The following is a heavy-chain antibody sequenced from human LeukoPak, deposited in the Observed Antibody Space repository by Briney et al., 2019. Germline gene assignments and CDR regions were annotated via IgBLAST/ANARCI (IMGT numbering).Heavy chain of an antibody. V-gene: IGHV3-23*01. CDR2: ISGSGGST. CDR3: ANERWLVPPELEVDY. Sequence: PGRSLRLSCAASGFTFDDYAMHWVRQAPGKGLEWVSAISGSGGSTYYADSVKGRFTISRDNSKNTLYLQMNSLRAEDTAVYYCANERWLVPPELEVDYWGQGTLVTVSS. J-gene: IGHJ4*02. D-gene: IGHD6-19*01. CDR1: GFTFDDYA.